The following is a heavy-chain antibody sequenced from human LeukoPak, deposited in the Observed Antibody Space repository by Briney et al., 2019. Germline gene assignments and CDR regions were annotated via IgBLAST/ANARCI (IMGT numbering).Heavy chain of an antibody. Sequence: ASVKVSCKASGYTLTTYYLHWVRQAPGQGLEWMGIINPSGTSTTYAQKFQGRVTMTMETSTSTVYMELSSMRSEDTAMYYCARGPPGRVYDSSKKGLFDPWGQGTLVTVSS. CDR3: ARGPPGRVYDSSKKGLFDP. CDR2: INPSGTST. D-gene: IGHD3-22*01. J-gene: IGHJ5*02. V-gene: IGHV1-46*01. CDR1: GYTLTTYY.